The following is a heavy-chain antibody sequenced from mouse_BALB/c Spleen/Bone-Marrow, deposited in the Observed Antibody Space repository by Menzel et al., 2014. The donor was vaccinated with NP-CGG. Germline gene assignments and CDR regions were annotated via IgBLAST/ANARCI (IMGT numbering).Heavy chain of an antibody. CDR1: GFNIKDTY. J-gene: IGHJ1*01. CDR3: ARVNLWYFDV. CDR2: IDPASGDT. D-gene: IGHD2-2*01. V-gene: IGHV14-3*02. Sequence: ESGAELVKPGASVKLSCTASGFNIKDTYIHWVMQRPEQGLAWIGRIDPASGDTKFDPKFQGKATITADTSSNTAYLQVTSLTSEDTAVYYCARVNLWYFDVWGAGTTVTVSS.